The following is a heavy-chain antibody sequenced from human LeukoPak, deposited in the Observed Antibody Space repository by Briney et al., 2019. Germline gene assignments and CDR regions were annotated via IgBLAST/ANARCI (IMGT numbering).Heavy chain of an antibody. V-gene: IGHV3-74*01. CDR3: ASFRNTDI. Sequence: GGSLRLSGSASGLTFSTYWMHWVRQAPGKGLVWVSRIDPDGNTVYADSVRGRFTVSRDNAKNTMYLQMNSLRVEDTALYYCASFRNTDIWGQGTTVTVSP. D-gene: IGHD2/OR15-2a*01. CDR2: IDPDGNT. J-gene: IGHJ3*02. CDR1: GLTFSTYW.